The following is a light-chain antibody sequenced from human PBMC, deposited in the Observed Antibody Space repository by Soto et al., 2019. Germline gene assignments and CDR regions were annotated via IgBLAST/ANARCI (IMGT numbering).Light chain of an antibody. CDR2: KAS. J-gene: IGKJ1*01. V-gene: IGKV1-5*03. Sequence: DIQITQSPSTLSASLGDRVTITCLASQSISSWLAWYQQKPGKAPKLLIYKASSLESGVPSRFSGSGSGTEFTLTISSLQPDDFATYYCQQYNSYSPWTFGQGTKVDIK. CDR3: QQYNSYSPWT. CDR1: QSISSW.